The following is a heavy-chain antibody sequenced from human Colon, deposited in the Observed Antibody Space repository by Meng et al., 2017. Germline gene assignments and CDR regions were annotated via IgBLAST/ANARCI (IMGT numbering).Heavy chain of an antibody. Sequence: QVQLQQSCPGLVKPHETLLLTCDIFGDRFFRMPALWHWVRQSPSRGLEWLGKTSYGSEWQNDYGVFVNSGITINADTYRNHFSLHLNSVTPEDTAVYYCTTWYGEYWGQGTLVTVSS. CDR1: GDRFFRMPAL. CDR3: TTWYGEY. CDR2: TSYGSEWQN. J-gene: IGHJ4*02. D-gene: IGHD3-10*01. V-gene: IGHV6-1*01.